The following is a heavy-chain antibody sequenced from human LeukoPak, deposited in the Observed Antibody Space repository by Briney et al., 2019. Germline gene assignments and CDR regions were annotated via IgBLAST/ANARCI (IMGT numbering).Heavy chain of an antibody. CDR3: ARGVDRAYYYGSGRNYFDY. D-gene: IGHD3-10*01. CDR1: GVSISSYY. CDR2: IYYSGST. J-gene: IGHJ4*02. Sequence: SETLSLTCTVSGVSISSYYWSWIRQPPGKGLEWIGYIYYSGSTNYNPSLKSRVTISVDTSKNQFSLKLSSVTAADTAVYYCARGVDRAYYYGSGRNYFDYWGQGTLVTVSS. V-gene: IGHV4-59*01.